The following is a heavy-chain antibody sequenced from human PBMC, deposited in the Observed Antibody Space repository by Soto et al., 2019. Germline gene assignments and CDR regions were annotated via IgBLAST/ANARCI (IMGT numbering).Heavy chain of an antibody. CDR1: GGSISSGGYY. CDR3: ARERGDYYYYGMDV. Sequence: TLSLTCTVSGGSISSGGYYWSWIRQHPGKGLEWIGYIYYSGSTYYNPSLKSRVTISVDTSKNQFSLKLSSVTAADTAVYYCARERGDYYYYGMDVWGQGTTVTVSS. V-gene: IGHV4-31*03. CDR2: IYYSGST. D-gene: IGHD1-26*01. J-gene: IGHJ6*02.